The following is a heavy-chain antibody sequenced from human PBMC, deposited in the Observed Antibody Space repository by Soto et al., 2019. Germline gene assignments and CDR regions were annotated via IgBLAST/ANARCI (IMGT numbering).Heavy chain of an antibody. Sequence: SETLSLTCAVSGYSITTGYYWGWVRRPPGKGLEWIGSVYHSGRTSYNPSLEGRVTISVDTSKNRFSLRLSSVTAADTAVYYCARGVNYYDSSGFYPRDYWGQGILVTVSS. CDR3: ARGVNYYDSSGFYPRDY. V-gene: IGHV4-38-2*01. CDR2: VYHSGRT. CDR1: GYSITTGYY. D-gene: IGHD3-22*01. J-gene: IGHJ4*02.